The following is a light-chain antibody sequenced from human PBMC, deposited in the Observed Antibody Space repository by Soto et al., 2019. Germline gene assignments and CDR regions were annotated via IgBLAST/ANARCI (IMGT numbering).Light chain of an antibody. V-gene: IGKV4-1*01. CDR3: QQYYSTPLS. J-gene: IGKJ4*01. CDR2: WAS. CDR1: QSVLYSSNNKNY. Sequence: DIVMTQSPDSLAVSLGERATINCKSSQSVLYSSNNKNYLAWYQQKPGQPPKLLIYWASTRESGVPDRFSGSGSGTDFTLTISSLQAEDGAVYYCQQYYSTPLSFGGGTNVEIK.